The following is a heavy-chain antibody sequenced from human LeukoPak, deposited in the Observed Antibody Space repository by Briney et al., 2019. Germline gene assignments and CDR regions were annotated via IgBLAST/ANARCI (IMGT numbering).Heavy chain of an antibody. CDR3: AHGLIRQAGDFLH. V-gene: IGHV2-5*08. J-gene: IGHJ1*01. CDR1: GGSIRSYYW. Sequence: TLSLTCTVSGGSIRSYYWSWIRQPPGKALEWLALIYWDDDKRYSPSLKSRLTITKDTSKNQVVLTMTNMDPVDTATYYCAHGLIRQAGDFLHWGQGTLVTVSS. CDR2: IYWDDDK. D-gene: IGHD3-10*01.